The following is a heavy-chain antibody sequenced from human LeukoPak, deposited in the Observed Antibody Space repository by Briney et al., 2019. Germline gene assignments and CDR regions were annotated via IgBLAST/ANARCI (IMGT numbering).Heavy chain of an antibody. J-gene: IGHJ4*02. CDR1: GYTFTSYY. CDR2: INPSGGST. Sequence: ASVKVSCKASGYTFTSYYMHWVRQAPGQGLEWMGIINPSGGSTSYAQKFQGRVTMTRDTSTSTVYMELSSLRSGDTAVYYCARGPPLRITFGGVIVYWGQGTLVTVSS. CDR3: ARGPPLRITFGGVIVY. V-gene: IGHV1-46*01. D-gene: IGHD3-16*01.